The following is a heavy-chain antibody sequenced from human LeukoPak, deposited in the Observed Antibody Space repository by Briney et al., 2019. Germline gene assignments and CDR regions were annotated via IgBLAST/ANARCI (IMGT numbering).Heavy chain of an antibody. D-gene: IGHD1-26*01. V-gene: IGHV3-48*03. CDR2: ISSSGSTI. Sequence: AGSLRLSCAASGCTISSYEMNWVRQPPGKGLEWVAYISSSGSTIYYAYSVKGRSTISRDNAKNSLFLQMNSLRAEDTPVYYCARGGGSSTLTPDYWGQGTLVTVSS. CDR1: GCTISSYE. CDR3: ARGGGSSTLTPDY. J-gene: IGHJ4*02.